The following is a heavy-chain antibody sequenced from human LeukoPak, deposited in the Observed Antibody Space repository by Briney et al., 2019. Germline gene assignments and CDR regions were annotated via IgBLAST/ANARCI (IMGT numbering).Heavy chain of an antibody. J-gene: IGHJ4*02. D-gene: IGHD3-22*01. Sequence: SETLSLTCTVSGASISRGSYCWGWIRQPPGKGLEWIGSIYYSGSTYYNPSLKSRVTISVDTSKNQFSLKLSSVTAADTAVYYCARLRYYYDSSGPEYWGQGTLVTVSP. V-gene: IGHV4-39*01. CDR3: ARLRYYYDSSGPEY. CDR2: IYYSGST. CDR1: GASISRGSYC.